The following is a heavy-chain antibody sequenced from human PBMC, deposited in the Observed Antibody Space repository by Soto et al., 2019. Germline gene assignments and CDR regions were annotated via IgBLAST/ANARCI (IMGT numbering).Heavy chain of an antibody. CDR2: IRSNGRT. Sequence: EVPLVESGGGLVQPGGSLKLSCATSGFTFSGSAIHWVRQASGKGLEWVGRIRSNGRTAYAASMKGRFTISKDDSRKTSYLQLNSLTTEATAVSYCARLACRGGSCYPSDFEHWGQGALVTVSA. J-gene: IGHJ4*02. V-gene: IGHV3-73*02. D-gene: IGHD2-15*01. CDR1: GFTFSGSA. CDR3: ARLACRGGSCYPSDFEH.